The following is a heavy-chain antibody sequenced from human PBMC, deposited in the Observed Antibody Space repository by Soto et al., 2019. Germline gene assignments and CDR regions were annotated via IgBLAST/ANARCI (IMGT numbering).Heavy chain of an antibody. V-gene: IGHV4-39*07. J-gene: IGHJ3*02. D-gene: IGHD1-26*01. CDR2: IYYSGST. CDR3: ARHYSAQSWAAFDI. Sequence: PSETLSLTCSVSGGSINSSSYFWGWVRQPPGKGLEWIGSIYYSGSTYYNPSLKSRVTMSLDTSKNQFSLRVSSVTAADTAVYYCARHYSAQSWAAFDIWGQGTMVTVSS. CDR1: GGSINSSSYF.